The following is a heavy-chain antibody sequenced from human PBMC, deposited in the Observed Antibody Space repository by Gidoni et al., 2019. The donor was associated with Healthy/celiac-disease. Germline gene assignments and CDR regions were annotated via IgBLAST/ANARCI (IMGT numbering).Heavy chain of an antibody. J-gene: IGHJ4*02. CDR1: GGSISSGSYY. D-gene: IGHD5-18*01. Sequence: QVQLQESGPGLVKPSQTLSLTCTVSGGSISSGSYYWSWIRKPAGKGLEWIGRIYTSGSTNYNPSLKSRVTMSVDTSKNQFSLKLSSVTAADTAVYYCAGFSPWIPPFDYWGQGTLVTVSS. CDR3: AGFSPWIPPFDY. CDR2: IYTSGST. V-gene: IGHV4-61*02.